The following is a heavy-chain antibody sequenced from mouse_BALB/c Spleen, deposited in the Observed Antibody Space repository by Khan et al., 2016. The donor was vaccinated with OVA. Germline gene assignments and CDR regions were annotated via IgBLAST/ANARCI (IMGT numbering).Heavy chain of an antibody. Sequence: EVHLVESGGGLVKPGGSLKVSCAASGFTFSNYAMSWVRQTPEKRLEWVASISSGDSTYYPDSVKGRFTISRDNARNILYLQMRSLRSDDMAMYYCARDYWFVYWGQGTLVTVSA. CDR2: ISSGDST. J-gene: IGHJ3*01. CDR1: GFTFSNYA. CDR3: ARDYWFVY. V-gene: IGHV5-6-5*01.